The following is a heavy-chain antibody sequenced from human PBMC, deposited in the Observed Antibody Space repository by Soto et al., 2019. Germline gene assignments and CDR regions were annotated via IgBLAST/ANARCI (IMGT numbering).Heavy chain of an antibody. CDR1: GFTFTNAW. D-gene: IGHD3-9*01. J-gene: IGHJ3*02. V-gene: IGHV3-15*01. CDR3: TAAEDTDDWYGNYAFDI. CDR2: LKSKTDGGAT. Sequence: EVQLVESGGGLVRPGGSLRLSCTASGFTFTNAWMHWVRQAPGKGLEWIGRLKSKTDGGATDYAAPVKGRFTISRDDAKNTLYLQMNSLKTEDSAVYCCTAAEDTDDWYGNYAFDIWGQGTMVTVSS.